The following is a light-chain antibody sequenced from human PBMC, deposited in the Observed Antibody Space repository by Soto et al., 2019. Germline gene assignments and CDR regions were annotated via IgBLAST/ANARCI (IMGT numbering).Light chain of an antibody. CDR3: QKFGWT. CDR1: QGISNY. Sequence: DIQMTQSPSSLSASVGDRVTITCRASQGISNYLDWYQQKPGKVPKLLIYAASTLQSGVPSRFSGSGSGTDFTLTISSLQPEDVATYYCQKFGWTFGQGTKVEIK. V-gene: IGKV1-27*01. CDR2: AAS. J-gene: IGKJ1*01.